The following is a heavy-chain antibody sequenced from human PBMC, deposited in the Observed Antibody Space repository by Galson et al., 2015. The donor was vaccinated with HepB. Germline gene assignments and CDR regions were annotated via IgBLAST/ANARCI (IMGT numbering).Heavy chain of an antibody. V-gene: IGHV1-18*01. CDR1: GYTFTSYG. CDR3: ARITMVRGVIIIGNDY. D-gene: IGHD3-10*01. J-gene: IGHJ4*02. Sequence: SVKVSCKASGYTFTSYGISWVRQAPGQGLEWMGWISAYNGNTNYAQKLQGRVTMTTDTSTSTAYMELRSLRSDDTAVYYCARITMVRGVIIIGNDYWGQGTLVTVSS. CDR2: ISAYNGNT.